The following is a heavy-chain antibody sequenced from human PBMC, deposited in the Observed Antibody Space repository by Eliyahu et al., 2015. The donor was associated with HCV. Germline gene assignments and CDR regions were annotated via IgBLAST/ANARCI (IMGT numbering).Heavy chain of an antibody. J-gene: IGHJ5*02. CDR2: VYNSGST. CDR1: GGSISSSNYY. Sequence: QLQLQESGPGLVKPSETLSLTCTVSGGSISSSNYYWGWIRQPPGKGLEWIGSVYNSGSTYYNPSLKSRVTISVDTSKNQFSLKLSSVTAADTAVYYCATSWPLNWFDPWGQGTLVTVSS. V-gene: IGHV4-39*01. CDR3: ATSWPLNWFDP. D-gene: IGHD5-12*01.